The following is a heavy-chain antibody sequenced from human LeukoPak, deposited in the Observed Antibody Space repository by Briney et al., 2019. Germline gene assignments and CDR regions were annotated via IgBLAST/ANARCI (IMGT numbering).Heavy chain of an antibody. CDR2: LHTSGST. CDR1: GGSISSYY. D-gene: IGHD5-18*01. V-gene: IGHV4-4*07. CDR3: ARTTEGGYTYGYFYYYYMDV. J-gene: IGHJ6*03. Sequence: PSETLSLTCTVSGGSISSYYWSWIRQPAGEGLEWIGRLHTSGSTHYNPSLKSRVTMSVDTSKNQFSLKLSSVTAADTAVYYCARTTEGGYTYGYFYYYYMDVWGKGTTVTISS.